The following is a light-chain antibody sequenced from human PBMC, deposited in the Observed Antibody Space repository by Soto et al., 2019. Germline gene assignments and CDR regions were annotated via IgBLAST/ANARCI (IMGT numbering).Light chain of an antibody. J-gene: IGLJ2*01. CDR1: NSNIGALYD. V-gene: IGLV1-40*01. Sequence: QAVVTQPPSVSGAPGQRVTISCTGSNSNIGALYDVHWYQQVPGTAPKLLIYGNSNRPSGVPDRFSGSKSGTSASLAITGLRAEDEADYYCQSYDSSLSVVFGGGTKLTVL. CDR2: GNS. CDR3: QSYDSSLSVV.